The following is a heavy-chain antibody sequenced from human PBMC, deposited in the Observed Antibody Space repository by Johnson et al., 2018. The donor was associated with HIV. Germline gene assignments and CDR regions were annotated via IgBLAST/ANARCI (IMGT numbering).Heavy chain of an antibody. V-gene: IGHV3-30*02. Sequence: QVQLVESGGGLVQPGGSLSLSCAASGFAFSTYGMHWVRQPPGKGLEWVTFIRYDGSNKYYADSVKGRFTISRDNSKNTLHMQMNSLRAEDTAVYYCAKCIWGSSLIDAFDIWGQGTMVTVSS. CDR2: IRYDGSNK. CDR3: AKCIWGSSLIDAFDI. J-gene: IGHJ3*02. D-gene: IGHD6-13*01. CDR1: GFAFSTYG.